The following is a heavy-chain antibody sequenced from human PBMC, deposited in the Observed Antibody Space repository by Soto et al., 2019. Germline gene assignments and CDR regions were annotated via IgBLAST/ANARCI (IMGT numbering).Heavy chain of an antibody. J-gene: IGHJ3*02. V-gene: IGHV3-7*05. Sequence: EVQLEESGGDLVQPGGSLRLSCAASGFTLSAYWMTWVRQAPGKGLEWVANINRDGSNKSYLDSVKGRFTISRDNVGNSLNLQMDSLRADDTALYYCARDVYPGSSRVYLDAFDIWGQGTMVNVSS. CDR3: ARDVYPGSSRVYLDAFDI. D-gene: IGHD6-13*01. CDR2: INRDGSNK. CDR1: GFTLSAYW.